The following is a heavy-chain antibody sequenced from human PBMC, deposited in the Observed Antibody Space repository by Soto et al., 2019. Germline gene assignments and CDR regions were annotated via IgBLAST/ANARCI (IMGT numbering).Heavy chain of an antibody. J-gene: IGHJ6*03. CDR3: ARDYDFWSGSNDNYYYFLDV. Sequence: WGSLRLSCAASGFTFSTYWMHWVRQAPGKGLVWVSRINSDGSSTNYADSVKGRFTISRDNAKKTLYLQMNSLRAEDTAVYYCARDYDFWSGSNDNYYYFLDVWGKGTTVTVSS. CDR1: GFTFSTYW. D-gene: IGHD3-3*01. CDR2: INSDGSST. V-gene: IGHV3-74*01.